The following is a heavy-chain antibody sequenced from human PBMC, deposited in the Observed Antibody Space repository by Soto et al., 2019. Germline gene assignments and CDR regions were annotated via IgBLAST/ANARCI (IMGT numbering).Heavy chain of an antibody. J-gene: IGHJ3*02. CDR3: ARDRSFRRWPHDAFDI. D-gene: IGHD6-13*01. Sequence: GASVKVSCKASGYTFTSYGISWVRQAPGQGLEWMGWISAYNGNTNYAQKLQGRVTMTTDTSTSTAYMELRSLRSDDTAVYYCARDRSFRRWPHDAFDIWGQGTMVTVSS. V-gene: IGHV1-18*01. CDR2: ISAYNGNT. CDR1: GYTFTSYG.